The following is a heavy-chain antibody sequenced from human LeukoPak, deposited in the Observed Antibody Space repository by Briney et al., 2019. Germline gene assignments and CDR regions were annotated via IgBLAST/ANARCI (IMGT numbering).Heavy chain of an antibody. CDR3: ARHPGWEQNWFDP. CDR1: GYSFTSYW. Sequence: GESLQISCKGSGYSFTSYWIGWVRQMPGKGLEWMGIIYPGDSDTRYSPSLQGQVTISADKSISTAYLQWSSLKASDTAMYYCARHPGWEQNWFDPWGQGTLVTVSS. J-gene: IGHJ5*02. V-gene: IGHV5-51*01. CDR2: IYPGDSDT. D-gene: IGHD1-26*01.